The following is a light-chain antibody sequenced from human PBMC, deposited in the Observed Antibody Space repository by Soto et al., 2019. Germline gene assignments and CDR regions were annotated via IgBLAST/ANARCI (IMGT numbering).Light chain of an antibody. CDR3: QQSNNYPWK. J-gene: IGKJ1*01. CDR1: QSISSW. V-gene: IGKV1-5*03. Sequence: DIQMTQSPSTLSASVGDRVTITCRASQSISSWLAWYQQKPGTAPKLLIYEASNLESGVPSRFSGSGSGTEFTLTISSLQPDDFATYYCQQSNNYPWKFGQGTKVDIK. CDR2: EAS.